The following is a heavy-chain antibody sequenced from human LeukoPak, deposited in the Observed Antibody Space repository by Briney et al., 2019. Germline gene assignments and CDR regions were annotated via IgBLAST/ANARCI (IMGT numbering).Heavy chain of an antibody. CDR2: IKQDGSEK. CDR1: GFTFSNYW. CDR3: ARGPGYDFWSGYPPGYMDV. D-gene: IGHD3-3*01. J-gene: IGHJ6*03. V-gene: IGHV3-7*01. Sequence: GGSLRLSCAASGFTFSNYWMSWVRQAPGKGLEWVANIKQDGSEKYYVDSVKGRFTISRDNAKNSLYLQMNSLRAEDTAVYYCARGPGYDFWSGYPPGYMDVWGKGTTVTVSS.